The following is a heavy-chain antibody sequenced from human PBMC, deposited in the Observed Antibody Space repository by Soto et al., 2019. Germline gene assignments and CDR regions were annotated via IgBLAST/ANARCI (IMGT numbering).Heavy chain of an antibody. CDR3: ATKGSSSSWSYYFDY. D-gene: IGHD6-13*01. J-gene: IGHJ4*02. Sequence: EMQLLESGGGLVQPGGSLRLSCAASGFTFSSYAMSWVRQAPGKGLEWVSAISGSGGSTYYADSVKGRFTISRDNSKNTLYLQMNSLRAEDTAVYYCATKGSSSSWSYYFDYWGQGTLVTVSS. CDR2: ISGSGGST. V-gene: IGHV3-23*01. CDR1: GFTFSSYA.